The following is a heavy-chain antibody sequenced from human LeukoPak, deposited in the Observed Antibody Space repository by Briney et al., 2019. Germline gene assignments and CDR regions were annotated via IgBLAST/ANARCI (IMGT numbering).Heavy chain of an antibody. Sequence: SEALSLTCTVSGGSISSSSYYWGWIRQPTGKGLEWIGSIYYSGSTYYNPSLKSRVTISVDTSKNQFSLKLSSVTAADTAVYYRARVSSSSVADYWGQGTLVTVSS. CDR1: GGSISSSSYY. V-gene: IGHV4-39*07. J-gene: IGHJ4*02. CDR2: IYYSGST. CDR3: ARVSSSSVADY. D-gene: IGHD6-6*01.